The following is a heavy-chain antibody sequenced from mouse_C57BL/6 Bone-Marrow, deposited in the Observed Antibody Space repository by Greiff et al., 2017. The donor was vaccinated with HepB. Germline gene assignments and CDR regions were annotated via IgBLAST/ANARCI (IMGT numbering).Heavy chain of an antibody. CDR3: ARWDYYGSSYGFAY. D-gene: IGHD1-1*01. CDR1: GYTFTSYW. Sequence: QVQLQQPGAELVKPGASVKMSCKASGYTFTSYWITWVKQRPGQGLEWIGDIYPGSGSTNYNEKFKSKATLTVDTSSSTAYMELHSLTSEDSAVYFCARWDYYGSSYGFAYWGQGTLVTVSA. CDR2: IYPGSGST. V-gene: IGHV1-55*01. J-gene: IGHJ3*01.